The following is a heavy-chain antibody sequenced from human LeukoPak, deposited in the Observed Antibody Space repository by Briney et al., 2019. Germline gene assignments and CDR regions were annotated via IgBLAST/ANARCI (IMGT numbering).Heavy chain of an antibody. J-gene: IGHJ4*02. Sequence: SETLSLTCTVSGGSISSSSYYWGWIRQPPGKGLEWIGSIYYSGSTYYNPSLKSRVTISVDTSKNQFSLKLSSVTAADTAVYYCARDRFLGGYDFFADYWGQGTLVTVSS. CDR2: IYYSGST. CDR3: ARDRFLGGYDFFADY. CDR1: GGSISSSSYY. V-gene: IGHV4-39*07. D-gene: IGHD5-12*01.